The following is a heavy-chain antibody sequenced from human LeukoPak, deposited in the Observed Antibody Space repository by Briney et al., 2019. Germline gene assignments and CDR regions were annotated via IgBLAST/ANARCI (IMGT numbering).Heavy chain of an antibody. CDR3: ARGDYYDSSGYYWPCFDY. CDR2: IIPIFGTA. D-gene: IGHD3-22*01. Sequence: GATVKVSCKASGGTFSSYAISWVRQAPGQGLEWMGRIIPIFGTANYAQKFQGRVTITTDESTSTAYVELSSLRSEDTAVYYCARGDYYDSSGYYWPCFDYWGQGTLVTVSS. CDR1: GGTFSSYA. J-gene: IGHJ4*02. V-gene: IGHV1-69*05.